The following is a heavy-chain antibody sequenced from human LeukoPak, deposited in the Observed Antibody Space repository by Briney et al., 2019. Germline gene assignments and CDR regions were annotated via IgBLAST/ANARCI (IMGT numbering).Heavy chain of an antibody. CDR3: ARFRLYYFDY. Sequence: PSETLSLTCTVSGGSTSSYYWSRIRQPPGKGLEWIGYIYYSGSTNYNPSLKSRVTISVDTSKNQFSLKLSSVTAADTAVYYCARFRLYYFDYWGQGTLVTVSS. V-gene: IGHV4-59*01. J-gene: IGHJ4*02. CDR2: IYYSGST. CDR1: GGSTSSYY.